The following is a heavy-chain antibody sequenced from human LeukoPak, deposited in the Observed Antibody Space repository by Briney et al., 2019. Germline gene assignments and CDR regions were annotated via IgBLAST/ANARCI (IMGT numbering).Heavy chain of an antibody. CDR2: IIHSGST. CDR1: GRSFSVDY. CDR3: ARGLIEVHCTTTSCTKDNWFDP. V-gene: IGHV4-34*01. Sequence: PAEPQSLPCAVYGRSFSVDYSSWPRHSPGKGLEWVGEIIHSGSTNYNPSLKSRVTISVDTSKNQFSLKLSSVTGADTAGYYCARGLIEVHCTTTSCTKDNWFDPWGEGNLVTVSS. J-gene: IGHJ5*02. D-gene: IGHD2-2*01.